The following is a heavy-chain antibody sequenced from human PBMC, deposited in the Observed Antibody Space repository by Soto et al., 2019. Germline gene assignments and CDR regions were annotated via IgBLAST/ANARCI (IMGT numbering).Heavy chain of an antibody. V-gene: IGHV3-30*01. D-gene: IGHD3-22*01. CDR3: AREGERYYYDSSGPFDI. Sequence: GGSLRLSCAASGFTFSSYAMHWVRQAPGKGLEWVAVISYDGSNKYYAESVKGRFTISRDNSKNTLYLQMNSLRAEDTAVYYCAREGERYYYDSSGPFDIWGQGTMVTVSS. CDR2: ISYDGSNK. CDR1: GFTFSSYA. J-gene: IGHJ3*02.